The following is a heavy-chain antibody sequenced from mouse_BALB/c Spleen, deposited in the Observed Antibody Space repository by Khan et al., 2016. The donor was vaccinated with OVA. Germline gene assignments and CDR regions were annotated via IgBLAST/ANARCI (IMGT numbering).Heavy chain of an antibody. CDR1: GFSLTSYG. CDR2: IWAGGST. J-gene: IGHJ2*01. CDR3: ARIEDI. V-gene: IGHV2-9*02. Sequence: QVQLKESGPGLVVPSQSLSITCTVSGFSLTSYGVHWVRQPPGKGLEWLGGIWAGGSTNYNSALMSSLSISQDNSKSQVFFIMNRLQTDDTAVYYCARIEDIWGQGTTLTVSS. D-gene: IGHD1-3*01.